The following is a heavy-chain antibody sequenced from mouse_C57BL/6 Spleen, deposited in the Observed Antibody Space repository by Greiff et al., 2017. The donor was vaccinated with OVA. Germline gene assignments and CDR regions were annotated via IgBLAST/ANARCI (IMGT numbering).Heavy chain of an antibody. D-gene: IGHD1-1*01. CDR3: AREDYGSSYVL. J-gene: IGHJ2*01. Sequence: VQLQQSGAELVRPGSSVKLSCKASGYTFTSYWMHWVKQRPIQSLEWIGNIDPSDSETHYNQKFKDKATLTVDKSSSTAYMQRSSLTSEDSAVYYCAREDYGSSYVLWGQGTTLTVSS. V-gene: IGHV1-52*01. CDR2: IDPSDSET. CDR1: GYTFTSYW.